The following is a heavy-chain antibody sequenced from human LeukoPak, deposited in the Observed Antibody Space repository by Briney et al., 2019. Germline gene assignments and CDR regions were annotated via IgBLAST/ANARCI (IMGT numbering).Heavy chain of an antibody. CDR2: IYYGGST. CDR3: ARRSHCTGDSCYPV. V-gene: IGHV4-39*01. D-gene: IGHD2-15*01. J-gene: IGHJ6*02. CDR1: GDSMTSSNHY. Sequence: SETLSLTCTASGDSMTSSNHYWVWIRQPPGKGLEWIGSIYYGGSTYYNPSLKSRVTISQDTSTNQFSLKVHTVTAADTAVYHCARRSHCTGDSCYPVWGQGTTVTVSS.